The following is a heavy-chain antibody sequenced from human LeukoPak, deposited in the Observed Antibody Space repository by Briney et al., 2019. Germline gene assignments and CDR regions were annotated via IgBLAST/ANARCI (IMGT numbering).Heavy chain of an antibody. CDR3: ARGLYHGSGSYLDD. D-gene: IGHD3-10*01. Sequence: SETLSLTCTVSGGSISSYYWSWIRQPPGKGLEWIGYIYYSGSTNYNPSLRSRVTISIDMSKNQFSLKLSSVTAADTAVYYCARGLYHGSGSYLDDWGQGTQVTVSS. CDR2: IYYSGST. J-gene: IGHJ4*02. CDR1: GGSISSYY. V-gene: IGHV4-59*12.